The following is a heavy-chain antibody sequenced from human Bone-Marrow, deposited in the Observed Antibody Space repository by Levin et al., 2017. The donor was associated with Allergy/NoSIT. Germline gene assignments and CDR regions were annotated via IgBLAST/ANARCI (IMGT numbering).Heavy chain of an antibody. D-gene: IGHD6-19*01. CDR1: GGSFSGYY. V-gene: IGHV4-34*01. CDR2: INHSGST. CDR3: ASQLVTVAGTYDDY. J-gene: IGHJ4*02. Sequence: SQTLSLTCAVYGGSFSGYYWSWIRQPPGKGLEWIGEINHSGSTNYNPSLKSRVTISVDTSKNQFSLKLSSVTAADTAVYYCASQLVTVAGTYDDYWGQGTLVTVSS.